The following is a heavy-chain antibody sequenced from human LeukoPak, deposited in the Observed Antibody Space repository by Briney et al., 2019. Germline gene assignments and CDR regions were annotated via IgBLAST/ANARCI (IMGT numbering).Heavy chain of an antibody. CDR1: GGSFSGYY. Sequence: SETLSLTCAVYGGSFSGYYWSWIRQPPGKGLEWIGEINHSGSTNYNPSLKSRVTISVDTSKNQFSLRLSSVTAADTALYHCAREGDGSGSYYSSIIHYWGQGTLVTVSS. CDR2: INHSGST. CDR3: AREGDGSGSYYSSIIHY. J-gene: IGHJ4*02. D-gene: IGHD3-10*01. V-gene: IGHV4-34*01.